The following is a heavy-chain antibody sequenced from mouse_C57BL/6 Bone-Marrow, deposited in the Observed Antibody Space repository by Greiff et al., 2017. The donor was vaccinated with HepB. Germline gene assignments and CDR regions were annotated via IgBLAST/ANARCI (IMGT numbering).Heavy chain of an antibody. J-gene: IGHJ2*01. Sequence: EVKLVESGGGLVKPGGSLKLSCAASGFTFSSYTMSWVRQTPEKRLEWVATISGGGGNTDYPDSLKGRFTISRDNAKNTLYLQMSSLRSEDTALYYCARGANYSGSSYGYWGQGTTLTVSS. V-gene: IGHV5-9*01. D-gene: IGHD1-1*01. CDR1: GFTFSSYT. CDR2: ISGGGGNT. CDR3: ARGANYSGSSYGY.